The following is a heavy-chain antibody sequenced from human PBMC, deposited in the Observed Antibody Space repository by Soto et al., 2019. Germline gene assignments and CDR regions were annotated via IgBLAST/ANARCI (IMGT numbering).Heavy chain of an antibody. CDR3: TRAAVVAVGYYYGMDV. V-gene: IGHV3-49*04. CDR2: IRSKAYGGTT. D-gene: IGHD2-15*01. J-gene: IGHJ6*02. Sequence: PGGSLRLSCTASGFTFGDYAMSWVRQAPGKGLEWVGFIRSKAYGGTTEYAASVKGRFTISRDDSKSIAYLQMNSLKTEDTAVYYCTRAAVVAVGYYYGMDVWGQGTTVTAP. CDR1: GFTFGDYA.